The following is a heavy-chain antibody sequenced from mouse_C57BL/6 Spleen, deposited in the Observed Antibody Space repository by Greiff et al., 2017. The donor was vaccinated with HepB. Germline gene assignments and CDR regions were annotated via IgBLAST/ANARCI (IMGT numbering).Heavy chain of an antibody. CDR2: ISSGSSTI. CDR1: GFTFSDYG. J-gene: IGHJ4*01. CDR3: ARRGGSSEYYYAMDY. D-gene: IGHD1-1*01. V-gene: IGHV5-17*01. Sequence: EVQLVESGGGLVKPGGSLKLSCAASGFTFSDYGMHWVRQAPEKGLEWVAYISSGSSTIYYADTVKGRFTISRDNAKNTLFLQMTSLRSEDTAMYYWARRGGSSEYYYAMDYWGQGTSVTVSS.